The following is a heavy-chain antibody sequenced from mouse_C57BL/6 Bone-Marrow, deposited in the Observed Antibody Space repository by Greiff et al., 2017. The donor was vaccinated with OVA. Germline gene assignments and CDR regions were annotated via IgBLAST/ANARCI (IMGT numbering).Heavy chain of an antibody. CDR2: INYDGSST. J-gene: IGHJ1*03. CDR1: GFTFSDYY. CDR3: ARRGYRDCDV. D-gene: IGHD2-14*01. Sequence: EVQLVESEGGLVQPGSSMKLSCTASGFTFSDYYMAWVRQVPEKGLEWVANINYDGSSTYYLDSLKSRFIISRDNAKNILYLQMSSLKSEDTATYYCARRGYRDCDVWGTGTTVTVSS. V-gene: IGHV5-16*01.